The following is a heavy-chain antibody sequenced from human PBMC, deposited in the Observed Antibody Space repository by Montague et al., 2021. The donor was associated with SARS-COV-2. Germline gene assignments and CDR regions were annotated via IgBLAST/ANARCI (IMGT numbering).Heavy chain of an antibody. CDR1: GGSISSSNW. D-gene: IGHD6-19*01. CDR2: IYHSGST. J-gene: IGHJ6*02. CDR3: ARVNSSGWYGYYYYGMDV. Sequence: SETLSLTCAVSGGSISSSNWWSWVRQPPGKGLEWIGEIYHSGSTIYNPSLKSRVTISVDKSKNQFSLKLSSVTAADTAVYYCARVNSSGWYGYYYYGMDVWGQGTTVTVSS. V-gene: IGHV4-4*02.